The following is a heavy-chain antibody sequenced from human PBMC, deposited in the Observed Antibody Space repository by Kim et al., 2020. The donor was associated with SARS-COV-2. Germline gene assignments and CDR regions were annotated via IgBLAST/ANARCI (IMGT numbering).Heavy chain of an antibody. D-gene: IGHD3-3*01. CDR1: GGSISSSSYY. CDR3: ASNLFSITIFGVVTRYFDY. V-gene: IGHV4-39*01. J-gene: IGHJ4*02. CDR2: IYYSGST. Sequence: SETLSLTCTVSGGSISSSSYYWGWIRQPPGKGLEWIGSIYYSGSTYYNPSLKSRVTISVDTSKNQFSLKLSSVTAADTAVYYCASNLFSITIFGVVTRYFDYWGQGTLVTVSS.